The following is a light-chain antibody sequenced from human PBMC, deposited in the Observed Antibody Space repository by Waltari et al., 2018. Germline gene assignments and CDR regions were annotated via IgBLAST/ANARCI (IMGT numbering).Light chain of an antibody. CDR2: QDV. CDR1: KLGDKY. CDR3: QAWDSGTYYV. Sequence: ELTQPPSLSVSPGQTATITCSGDKLGDKYASWYQQKPGRSPVLVIYQDVKRPSGIPARFSGSNSGETATLTITETQSLDEADYYCQAWDSGTYYVFGSGTKVTVL. V-gene: IGLV3-1*01. J-gene: IGLJ1*01.